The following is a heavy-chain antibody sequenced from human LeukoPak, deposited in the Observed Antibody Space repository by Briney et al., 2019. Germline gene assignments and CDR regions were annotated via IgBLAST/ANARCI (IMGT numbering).Heavy chain of an antibody. CDR1: EYTFTAYY. J-gene: IGHJ4*02. CDR2: INPNSGGT. CDR3: ARGLSRVY. Sequence: GASVKVSCKASEYTFTAYYIHWVRQAPGQGLEWMGWINPNSGGTNYAQNFQGRVTLTRDTSISTAYMELSRLRSEDTAVYYCARGLSRVYWGQGTLVTVSS. D-gene: IGHD3-10*01. V-gene: IGHV1-2*02.